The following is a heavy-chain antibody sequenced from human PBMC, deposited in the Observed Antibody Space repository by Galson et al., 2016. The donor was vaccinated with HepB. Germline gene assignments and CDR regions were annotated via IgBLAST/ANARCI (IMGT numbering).Heavy chain of an antibody. V-gene: IGHV4-30-4*01. J-gene: IGHJ6*02. CDR2: IFYSGTT. Sequence: TLSLTCTVSGGSISSGDYYWSWIRQPPGKGLEWIGYIFYSGTTYQNPSLKSRVTISLDTSKNQFSLKLNSVTAADTAVYYCAREQFWSGYSNSMDVWGQGTTVTVSS. CDR1: GGSISSGDYY. CDR3: AREQFWSGYSNSMDV. D-gene: IGHD3-3*02.